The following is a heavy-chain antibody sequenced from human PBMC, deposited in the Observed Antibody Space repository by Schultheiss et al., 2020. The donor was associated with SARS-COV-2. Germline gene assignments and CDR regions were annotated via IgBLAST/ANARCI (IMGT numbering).Heavy chain of an antibody. CDR2: IDPSDSYT. CDR1: GYSFTSYW. D-gene: IGHD1-20*01. V-gene: IGHV5-10-1*01. CDR3: ARHKVVFITGTTNYYYYYMDV. J-gene: IGHJ6*03. Sequence: GGSLRLSCKGSGYSFTSYWISWVRQMPGKGLEWMGRIDPSDSYTNYSPSFQGHVTISADKSISTAYLQWSSLKASDTAMYYCARHKVVFITGTTNYYYYYMDVWGKGTTVTVSS.